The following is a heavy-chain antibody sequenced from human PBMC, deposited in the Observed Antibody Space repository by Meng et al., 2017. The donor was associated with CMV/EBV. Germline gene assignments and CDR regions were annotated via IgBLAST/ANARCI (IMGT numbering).Heavy chain of an antibody. J-gene: IGHJ3*02. V-gene: IGHV3-21*01. Sequence: GESLKISCAASGFTFSSYSMNWVRQAPGKGLEWVSSISSSSSYIYYADSVKGRFTISRGNAKNSLYLQMNSLRAEDTAVYYCARNYGPAAISGDAFDIWGQGTMVTVSS. CDR3: ARNYGPAAISGDAFDI. D-gene: IGHD2-2*01. CDR1: GFTFSSYS. CDR2: ISSSSSYI.